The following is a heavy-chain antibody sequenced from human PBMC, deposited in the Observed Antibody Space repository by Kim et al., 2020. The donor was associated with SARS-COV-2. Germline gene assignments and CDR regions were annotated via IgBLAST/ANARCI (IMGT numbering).Heavy chain of an antibody. CDR2: INHSGST. D-gene: IGHD3-3*01. CDR1: GGSFSGYY. J-gene: IGHJ4*02. V-gene: IGHV4-34*01. Sequence: SETLSLTCAVYGGSFSGYYWSWIRQPPGKGLEWIGEINHSGSTNYNPSLKSRVTISVDTSKNQFSLKLSSVTAADTAVYYCARNITIFGGPPRGGQGTLVTVSS. CDR3: ARNITIFGGPPR.